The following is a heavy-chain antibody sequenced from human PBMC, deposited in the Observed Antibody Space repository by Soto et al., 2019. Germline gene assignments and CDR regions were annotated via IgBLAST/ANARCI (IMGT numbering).Heavy chain of an antibody. J-gene: IGHJ4*02. Sequence: GSLRLSCAASGFTFSSYAMTWVRQAPGKGLEWVSAISYSGVSTYYADSVKGRFTISRDSSENTLSLQMNSLRVDDTAVYYCARTRGYSNYDLDYRGQGTLVTVSS. V-gene: IGHV3-23*01. D-gene: IGHD5-12*01. CDR3: ARTRGYSNYDLDY. CDR2: ISYSGVST. CDR1: GFTFSSYA.